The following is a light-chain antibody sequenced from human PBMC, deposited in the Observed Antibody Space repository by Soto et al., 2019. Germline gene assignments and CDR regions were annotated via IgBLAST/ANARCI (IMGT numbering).Light chain of an antibody. J-gene: IGLJ2*01. CDR1: SSDVGGYNY. Sequence: QSALTQPASVSGSPGHSITISCTGTSSDVGGYNYVSWYQQHPGKAPKRMIYDVSNRPSGVSNRFSGSKSGNTASLTISGLQAEDEADYYCSSYTSSSTLVVFGGGTQLTVL. V-gene: IGLV2-14*01. CDR2: DVS. CDR3: SSYTSSSTLVV.